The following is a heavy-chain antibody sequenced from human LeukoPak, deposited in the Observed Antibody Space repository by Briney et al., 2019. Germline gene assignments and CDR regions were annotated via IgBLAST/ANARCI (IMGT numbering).Heavy chain of an antibody. CDR1: GYSFTSYW. CDR3: ARHPRSPNWYFDL. Sequence: GESLKISCKGSGYSFTSYWIGWVRQMPGKGLEWMGIIYSGDSDTRYSPSFQGQVTISADKSISTAYLQWSSLKASGTAMYYCARHPRSPNWYFDLWGRGTLVTVSS. CDR2: IYSGDSDT. J-gene: IGHJ2*01. D-gene: IGHD4-17*01. V-gene: IGHV5-51*01.